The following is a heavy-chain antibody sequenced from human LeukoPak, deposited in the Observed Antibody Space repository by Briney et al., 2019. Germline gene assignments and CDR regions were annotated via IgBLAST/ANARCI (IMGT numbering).Heavy chain of an antibody. J-gene: IGHJ3*02. V-gene: IGHV4-59*01. CDR3: ARDRGVRAFDI. Sequence: SETLSLTCTVSGGSISSYYWSWIRQPPGKGLEWIGYIYYSGSTNYTPSLESRVTISVDTSKNQFSLKPSSVTAADTAVYYCARDRGVRAFDIWGQGTMVTVSS. CDR2: IYYSGST. D-gene: IGHD3-10*01. CDR1: GGSISSYY.